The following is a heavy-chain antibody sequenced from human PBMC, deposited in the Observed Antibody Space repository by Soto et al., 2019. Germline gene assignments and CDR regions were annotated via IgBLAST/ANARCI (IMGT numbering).Heavy chain of an antibody. J-gene: IGHJ4*02. Sequence: SETLSLTCTVSGGSISSGGYYWSWIRQHPGKGLEWIGYIYFSGSTFYNPSLKSRVTISVDTSKNQFSLKLSSVTAADTAVYYCARDRGGYSYGLDYWGQGTLVTVS. CDR3: ARDRGGYSYGLDY. V-gene: IGHV4-31*03. D-gene: IGHD5-18*01. CDR2: IYFSGST. CDR1: GGSISSGGYY.